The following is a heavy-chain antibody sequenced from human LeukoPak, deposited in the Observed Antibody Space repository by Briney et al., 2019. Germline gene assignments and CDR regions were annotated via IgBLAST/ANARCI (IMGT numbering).Heavy chain of an antibody. J-gene: IGHJ4*02. D-gene: IGHD6-19*01. CDR1: GGFISTSNW. CDR2: IYHSGST. CDR3: ARKSGWNLDY. V-gene: IGHV4-4*02. Sequence: DPSGTLSVTCRVSGGFISTSNWWSWVRQSPGKGLEWIGEIYHSGSTNYNPSLKSRVTISVDKSKNQFSLRLNSVTGADTAVYYCARKSGWNLDYWGQGTLVAVSP.